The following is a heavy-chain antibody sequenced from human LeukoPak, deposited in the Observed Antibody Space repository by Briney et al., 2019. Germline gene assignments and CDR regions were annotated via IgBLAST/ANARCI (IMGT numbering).Heavy chain of an antibody. J-gene: IGHJ4*02. CDR1: GFTFDDYY. Sequence: GGSLRLSCAASGFTFDDYYMHWVRQLPGKGLEWVSLISSDGGTTFYADSVKGRFTVSRDNRKNSLYLQMDSLRTEDTALYYCAKDYDGYNAFHYWGQGTLVTVSS. D-gene: IGHD5-24*01. V-gene: IGHV3-43*01. CDR3: AKDYDGYNAFHY. CDR2: ISSDGGTT.